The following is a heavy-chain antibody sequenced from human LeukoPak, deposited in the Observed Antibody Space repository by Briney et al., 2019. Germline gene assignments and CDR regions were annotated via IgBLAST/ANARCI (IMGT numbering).Heavy chain of an antibody. CDR2: IIPIFGTA. J-gene: IGHJ4*02. Sequence: GASVKVSCRASGYTFTSYGISGVRQAPGQGLEWMGGIIPIFGTANYAQKFQGRVTITADKSTSTAYMELSSLRSEDTAVYYCARESYYCGSGSETKFDYWGQGTLVTVSS. CDR1: GYTFTSYG. CDR3: ARESYYCGSGSETKFDY. V-gene: IGHV1-69*06. D-gene: IGHD3-10*01.